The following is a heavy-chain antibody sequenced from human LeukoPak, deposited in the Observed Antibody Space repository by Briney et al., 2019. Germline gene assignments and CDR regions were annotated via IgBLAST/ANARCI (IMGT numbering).Heavy chain of an antibody. CDR1: GFIFSTSW. CDR2: IKADGSEK. D-gene: IGHD7-27*01. J-gene: IGHJ3*02. CDR3: ARHWEWAFDI. Sequence: GGSLRLSCAASGFIFSTSWMTWVRQAPGKGLEWVANIKADGSEKYYVDSVRGRFTISRDNAKNSLSLQMNSLTADDTAWYYCARHWEWAFDIWGQGTMVTVSS. V-gene: IGHV3-7*01.